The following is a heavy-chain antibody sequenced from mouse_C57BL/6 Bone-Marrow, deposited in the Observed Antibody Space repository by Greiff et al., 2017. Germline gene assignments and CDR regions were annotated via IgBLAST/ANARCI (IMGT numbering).Heavy chain of an antibody. CDR3: EREGYSNYPHYYAMDY. J-gene: IGHJ4*01. V-gene: IGHV1-69*01. CDR1: GYTFTSYW. Sequence: QVQLQQPGAELVMPGASVKLSCKASGYTFTSYWMHWVKQRPGQGLEWIGEIDPSDSYTNYNQKFKGKSTLTVDKSSSTAYMQLSSLTSEDSAVYYCEREGYSNYPHYYAMDYWGKGTSVTVSS. D-gene: IGHD2-5*01. CDR2: IDPSDSYT.